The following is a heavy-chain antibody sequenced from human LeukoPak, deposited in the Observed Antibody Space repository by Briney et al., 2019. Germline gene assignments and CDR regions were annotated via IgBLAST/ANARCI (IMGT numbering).Heavy chain of an antibody. D-gene: IGHD2-15*01. J-gene: IGHJ4*02. CDR2: IKQDGSEK. V-gene: IGHV3-7*01. CDR3: ARGVRGYCSGGSCYYFDY. CDR1: GFTFSSYW. Sequence: PGGSLRFSCAASGFTFSSYWMSWVRQAPGKGLEWVANIKQDGSEKYYVDSVKGRFTISRDNAKNSLYLQMNSLRAEDTAVYYCARGVRGYCSGGSCYYFDYWGQGTLVTVSS.